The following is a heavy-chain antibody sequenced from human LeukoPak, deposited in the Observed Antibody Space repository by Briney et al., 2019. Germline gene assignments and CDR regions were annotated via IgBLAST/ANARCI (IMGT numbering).Heavy chain of an antibody. V-gene: IGHV4/OR15-8*02. CDR1: GGSISGTNW. J-gene: IGHJ4*02. CDR3: SRESGPFCPFGY. Sequence: SETPSLTCGVSGGSISGTNWWSWVRQPPGQGLEWIGEISLAGQTNYNPSLNGRVTMSLDKSSNQLSLHLTSVTAADTATYFCSRESGPFCPFGYWGQGTLVIVSS. CDR2: ISLAGQT. D-gene: IGHD1-26*01.